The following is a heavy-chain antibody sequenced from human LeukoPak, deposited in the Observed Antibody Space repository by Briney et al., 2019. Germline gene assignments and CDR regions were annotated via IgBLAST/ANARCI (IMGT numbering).Heavy chain of an antibody. D-gene: IGHD2-15*01. J-gene: IGHJ3*02. CDR2: ISGSGGST. Sequence: GASQRLSCAASGFTFSSYAMSWVRQAPGKGLEWVSAISGSGGSTYYADSVKGRFTISRDNSKNTLYLQMNSLRAEDTAVYYCAKDHGYCSGGSCSNDAFDIWGQGTMVTVSS. V-gene: IGHV3-23*01. CDR1: GFTFSSYA. CDR3: AKDHGYCSGGSCSNDAFDI.